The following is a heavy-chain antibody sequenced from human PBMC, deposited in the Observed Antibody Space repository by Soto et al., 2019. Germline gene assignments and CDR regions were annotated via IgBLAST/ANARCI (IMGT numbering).Heavy chain of an antibody. D-gene: IGHD3-10*02. J-gene: IGHJ6*02. CDR1: GDTFSSYA. V-gene: IGHV1-69*13. Sequence: GASVKVSCKASGDTFSSYAISWVRQAPGKGLEWMGKIIPTFGRRNYAQKFQGRLTISADDSTSTAYMELSSPLSEDTAVYYCARDPLSSFAMDVWGQGTTVTVSS. CDR3: ARDPLSSFAMDV. CDR2: IIPTFGRR.